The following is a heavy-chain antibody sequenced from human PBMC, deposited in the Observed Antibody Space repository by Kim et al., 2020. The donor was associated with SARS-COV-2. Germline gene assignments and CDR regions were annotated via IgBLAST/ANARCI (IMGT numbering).Heavy chain of an antibody. CDR3: ATRNMLLN. Sequence: GGSLRLSCVASGFTLSTNWMSWVRQAPGKGLEWVANIKQDGSEKNYVDSVKGRFTISRDNAENSLFLQMTSLRAEDTAVYYCATRNMLLNWGQGTLVTVSS. V-gene: IGHV3-7*01. CDR2: IKQDGSEK. D-gene: IGHD3-10*01. J-gene: IGHJ4*02. CDR1: GFTLSTNW.